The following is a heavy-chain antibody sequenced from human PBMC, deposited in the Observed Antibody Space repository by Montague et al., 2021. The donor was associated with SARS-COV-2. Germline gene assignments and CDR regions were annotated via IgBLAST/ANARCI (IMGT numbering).Heavy chain of an antibody. D-gene: IGHD6-13*01. J-gene: IGHJ4*02. CDR2: INYSGST. CDR1: GDSMNNYY. CDR3: ARAPIYRSSWYAYFDY. Sequence: SETLSLTCTVSGDSMNNYYWSWIRQPPGKGLEWIGYINYSGSTHXXPSLQSRVTLSKDTSNNKFSLWLTSVTAADTAMSFCARAPIYRSSWYAYFDYWGQGTLVTVSS. V-gene: IGHV4-59*01.